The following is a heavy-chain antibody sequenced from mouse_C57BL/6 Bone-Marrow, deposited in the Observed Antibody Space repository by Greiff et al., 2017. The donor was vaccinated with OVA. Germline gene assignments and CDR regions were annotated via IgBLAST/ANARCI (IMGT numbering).Heavy chain of an antibody. CDR1: GYSFTGYY. CDR2: INPSTGGT. CDR3: ARVLRDYARDY. Sequence: VQLQQSGPELVKPGASVKISCKASGYSFTGYYMNWVKQSPEKSLEWIGEINPSTGGTTYNQKFKAKATLTVDKSSSTAYMQLKSLTSEDSAVYYCARVLRDYARDYWGQGTSVTVSS. V-gene: IGHV1-42*01. J-gene: IGHJ4*01.